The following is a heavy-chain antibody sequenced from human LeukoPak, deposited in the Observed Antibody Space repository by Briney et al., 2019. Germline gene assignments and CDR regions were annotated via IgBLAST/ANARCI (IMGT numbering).Heavy chain of an antibody. J-gene: IGHJ4*02. CDR3: ARTNYDFWSGYPNYFDY. D-gene: IGHD3-3*01. Sequence: PQTLSLTCAVSGGSISSGGYSWSWIRQPPGKGLEWIGYIYHSGSTYYNPSLKSRVTISVDRSKNQFSLKLSSVTAADTAVYYCARTNYDFWSGYPNYFDYWGQGTLVTVSS. V-gene: IGHV4-30-2*01. CDR2: IYHSGST. CDR1: GGSISSGGYS.